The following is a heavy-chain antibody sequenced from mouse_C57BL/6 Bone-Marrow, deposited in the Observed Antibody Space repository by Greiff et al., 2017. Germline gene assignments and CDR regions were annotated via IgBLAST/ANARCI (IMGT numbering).Heavy chain of an antibody. J-gene: IGHJ3*01. CDR2: IYPRSGNT. CDR3: ARDGVDDGGFAY. Sequence: QVQLQQSGAELARPGASVKLSCKASGYTFTSSGISWVKQRTGQGLEWIGEIYPRSGNTYYNEKFKGKATLTADKSSRTAYLELRSLTSEDSAVYVCARDGVDDGGFAYWGQGTLVTVSA. CDR1: GYTFTSSG. V-gene: IGHV1-81*01. D-gene: IGHD1-1*01.